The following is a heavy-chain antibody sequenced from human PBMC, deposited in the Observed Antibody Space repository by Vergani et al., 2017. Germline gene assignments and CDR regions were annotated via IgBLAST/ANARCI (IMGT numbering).Heavy chain of an antibody. V-gene: IGHV3-11*01. D-gene: IGHD1/OR15-1a*01. Sequence: QVQLVASGGGLVRPGGSLRLSCAASGFIFSDYYMTWIRQTPGKGLEWLAHISDCGETKMYAESLKGRFTVSRDNTKNLLILQMKTLKVDDTATYYCGRKQSPASLMDKPIDIWGQGTLVTVSS. CDR1: GFIFSDYY. CDR3: GRKQSPASLMDKPIDI. CDR2: ISDCGETK. J-gene: IGHJ5*02.